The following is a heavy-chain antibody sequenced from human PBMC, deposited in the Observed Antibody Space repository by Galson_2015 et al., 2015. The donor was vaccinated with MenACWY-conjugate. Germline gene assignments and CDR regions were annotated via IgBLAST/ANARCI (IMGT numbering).Heavy chain of an antibody. J-gene: IGHJ4*02. Sequence: SPRLSCAASGFTFSTYAMSWVRQAPGKGLEWVSGVSGSGESTYYADSVKGRFTISRDNSKNRLYLQMNSLRGEDTAVYYCAKDQVAAAMMGRYGYWGQGTLVTVSS. CDR1: GFTFSTYA. D-gene: IGHD2-21*02. CDR2: VSGSGEST. CDR3: AKDQVAAAMMGRYGY. V-gene: IGHV3-23*01.